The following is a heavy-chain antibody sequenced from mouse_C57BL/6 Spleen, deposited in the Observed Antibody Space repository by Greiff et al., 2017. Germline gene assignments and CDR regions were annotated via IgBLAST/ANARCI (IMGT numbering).Heavy chain of an antibody. D-gene: IGHD2-4*01. Sequence: VKLMESGPGLVAPSQSLSITCTVSGFSLTSYGVDWVRQSPGKGLEWLGVIWGVGSTNYNSALKSRLSISKDNSKSQVFLKMNSLQTDDTAMYYCATFYYDYDWFAYWGPRDSGHCLC. CDR2: IWGVGST. J-gene: IGHJ3*01. CDR3: ATFYYDYDWFAY. CDR1: GFSLTSYG. V-gene: IGHV2-6*01.